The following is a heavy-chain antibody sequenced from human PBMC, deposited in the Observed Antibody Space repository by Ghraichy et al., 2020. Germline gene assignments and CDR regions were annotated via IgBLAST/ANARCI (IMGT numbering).Heavy chain of an antibody. V-gene: IGHV1-2*02. D-gene: IGHD2-2*01. CDR1: EYTFNAHY. CDR2: IKPNSGGT. J-gene: IGHJ4*02. CDR3: ARERRGDPLDQ. Sequence: ASVKVSCKTSEYTFNAHYMHWVRQAPGRGLEWMGWIKPNSGGTHSAQKFEGRVIMTRDTSISTVYMELNSLTYDDTAVYYCARERRGDPLDQWGQGTLVTVSS.